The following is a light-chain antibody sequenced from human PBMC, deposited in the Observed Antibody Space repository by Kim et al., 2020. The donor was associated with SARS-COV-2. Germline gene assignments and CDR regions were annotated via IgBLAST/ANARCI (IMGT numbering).Light chain of an antibody. CDR2: EVT. J-gene: IGLJ3*02. CDR3: SSYTTSGTLV. V-gene: IGLV2-14*03. Sequence: PGQSITISCTGTSSDVGGYNYVSWYQQHPGKAPKLMIYEVTMPSGFSNRFSGSKSGNTASLTISGLQAEDEADYYCSSYTTSGTLVFGGGTQLTVL. CDR1: SSDVGGYNY.